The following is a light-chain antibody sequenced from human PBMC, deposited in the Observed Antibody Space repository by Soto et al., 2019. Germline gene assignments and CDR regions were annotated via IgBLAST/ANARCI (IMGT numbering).Light chain of an antibody. CDR1: QSVLYSSNNKSY. CDR2: WAS. Sequence: DIVMTQYPDYLAVSLGERATINCKSSQSVLYSSNNKSYLAWSQQKPGQPPKLLIYWASNRESGVPDRFSGSGSGIHFTLSLSSLQAGEVAVYYCQEYYSTPLTFGGGNKVEIK. V-gene: IGKV4-1*01. CDR3: QEYYSTPLT. J-gene: IGKJ4*01.